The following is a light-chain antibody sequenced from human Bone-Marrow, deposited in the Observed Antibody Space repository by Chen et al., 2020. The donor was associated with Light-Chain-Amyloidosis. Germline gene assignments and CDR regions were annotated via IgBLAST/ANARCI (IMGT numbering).Light chain of an antibody. CDR1: SSDVGGDSH. V-gene: IGLV2-14*01. CDR2: EVT. Sequence: QSALTQPASVSGSPGQSITISCTGTSSDVGGDSHVSWYQQHPDKAPELMIDEVTIRPSWVPERCSASKSDMTAPLTISGLQTEDEADYFCSSYTVPNTLVFGSGTRVTVL. CDR3: SSYTVPNTLV. J-gene: IGLJ1*01.